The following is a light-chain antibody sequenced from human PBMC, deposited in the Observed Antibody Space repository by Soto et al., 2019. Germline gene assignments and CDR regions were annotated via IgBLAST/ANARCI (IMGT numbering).Light chain of an antibody. CDR1: QSVSSSY. CDR3: QQRNTWPPVT. Sequence: ELVFAQSPGTLSLSPGGRATLSCRASQSVSSSYLAWYQQKPGQAPRLLIYGAFNRATGIPARFSGSGSGADFTLTISSLEPEDFAIYYCQQRNTWPPVTFGQGTRLEIK. V-gene: IGKV3-11*01. CDR2: GAF. J-gene: IGKJ5*01.